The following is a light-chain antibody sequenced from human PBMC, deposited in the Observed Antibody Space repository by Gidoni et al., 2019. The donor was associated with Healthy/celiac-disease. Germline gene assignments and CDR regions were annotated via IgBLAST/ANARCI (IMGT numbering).Light chain of an antibody. Sequence: DIQMTQSPSSLSASVGDRVTITCQASQDISNYLNWYQQKPGKAPKLLIYDASNLETGVPSMISGSGSVTDFTLTISSLQPEDIATYYCQQYNNLPIFTFGPGTKVDIK. CDR2: DAS. CDR3: QQYNNLPIFT. J-gene: IGKJ3*01. CDR1: QDISNY. V-gene: IGKV1-33*01.